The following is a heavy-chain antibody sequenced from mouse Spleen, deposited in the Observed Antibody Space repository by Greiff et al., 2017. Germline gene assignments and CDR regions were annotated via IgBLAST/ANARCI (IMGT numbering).Heavy chain of an antibody. CDR2: IDPSDSYT. CDR3: ASSNYLYYFDY. Sequence: QVQLQQPGAELVKPGASVKLSCKASGYTFTSYWVQWVKQRPGQGLEWIGEIDPSDSYTNYNQKFKGKATLTVDTSSSTAYMQLSSLTSEDSAVYYCASSNYLYYFDYWGQGTTLTVSS. J-gene: IGHJ2*01. CDR1: GYTFTSYW. D-gene: IGHD2-1*01. V-gene: IGHV1-50*01.